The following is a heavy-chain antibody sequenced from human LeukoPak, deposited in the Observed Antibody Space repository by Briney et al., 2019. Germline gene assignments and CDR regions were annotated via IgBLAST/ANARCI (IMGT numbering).Heavy chain of an antibody. CDR2: IYYSGST. Sequence: KPSETLSLTCTVSGGSISSYYWSWIRQPPGKGLEWIGYIYYSGSTNYNPSLKSRVTISVDTSKNQFSLKLSSVTAADTAVYYCARDRRYYDSSGYYDGWFDPWGQGTLVTVSS. CDR3: ARDRRYYDSSGYYDGWFDP. V-gene: IGHV4-59*01. CDR1: GGSISSYY. D-gene: IGHD3-22*01. J-gene: IGHJ5*02.